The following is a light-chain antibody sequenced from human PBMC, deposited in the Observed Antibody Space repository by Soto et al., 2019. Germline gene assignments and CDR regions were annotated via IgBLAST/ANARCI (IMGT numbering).Light chain of an antibody. CDR2: DAS. J-gene: IGKJ4*01. Sequence: DIQMTQSPSTLSASVGDRVTMTCRASQSISKWLAWYQQKPGTAPKLLIYDASNLESGVPSRFSGSGSGTEFTLTIRSLQPDDFATYYCQQYDSYSPLTVGGGTKVDIK. V-gene: IGKV1-5*01. CDR3: QQYDSYSPLT. CDR1: QSISKW.